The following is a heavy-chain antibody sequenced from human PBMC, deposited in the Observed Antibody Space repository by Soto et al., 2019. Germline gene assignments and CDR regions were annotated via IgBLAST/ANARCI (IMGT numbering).Heavy chain of an antibody. CDR2: IYYSGST. D-gene: IGHD6-6*01. V-gene: IGHV4-39*01. J-gene: IGHJ5*02. CDR3: ARRPYSSSSSRFDP. Sequence: SETLSLTCTVSGGSISSSSYYWGWIRQPPGKGLEWIGSIYYSGSTYYNPSLKSRVTISVGTSKNQFSLKLSSVTAADTAVYYCARRPYSSSSSRFDPWGQGTLVTVSS. CDR1: GGSISSSSYY.